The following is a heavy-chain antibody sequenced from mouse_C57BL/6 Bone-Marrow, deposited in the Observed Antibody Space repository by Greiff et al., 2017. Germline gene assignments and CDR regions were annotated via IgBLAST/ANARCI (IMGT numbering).Heavy chain of an antibody. V-gene: IGHV5-9*01. CDR1: GFTFSSYT. D-gene: IGHD2-1*01. CDR2: ISGGGGNT. J-gene: IGHJ3*01. CDR3: ARGNYFPGFAY. Sequence: EVQRVESGGGLVKPGGSLKLSCAASGFTFSSYTMSWVRQTPEKRLEWVATISGGGGNTYYPDSVKGRFTISRDNAKNTLYLQMSSLRSEDTALYYCARGNYFPGFAYWGQGTLVTVSA.